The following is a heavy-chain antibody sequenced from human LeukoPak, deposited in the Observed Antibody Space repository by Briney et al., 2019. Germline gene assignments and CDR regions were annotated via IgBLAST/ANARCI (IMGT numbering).Heavy chain of an antibody. CDR2: ISYDGSNK. CDR1: GFTFSSYG. CDR3: AKDEGAAAGKGYFDY. J-gene: IGHJ4*02. D-gene: IGHD6-13*01. Sequence: PGGSLRLSCAASGFTFSSYGMHWVRQAPGKGLEWVAVISYDGSNKYYADSVKGRFTISRDNSKNTLYLQMNSLRAEDTAVYYCAKDEGAAAGKGYFDYWGQGTLVTVSS. V-gene: IGHV3-30*18.